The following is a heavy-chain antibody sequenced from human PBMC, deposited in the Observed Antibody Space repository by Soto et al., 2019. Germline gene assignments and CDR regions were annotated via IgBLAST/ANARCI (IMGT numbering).Heavy chain of an antibody. CDR2: MSYDGSNR. Sequence: QVQLVESGGGVVQPGRSLRLSCAASGFTFSSYAMHWVRQAPGKGLEWVAAMSYDGSNRYYADFVKGRFTISRDTTKNAPDLQMNSLRADYTDVYYCARDTIVHYYYYGMDFWGQGTTVTVSS. V-gene: IGHV3-30-3*01. CDR3: ARDTIVHYYYYGMDF. CDR1: GFTFSSYA. J-gene: IGHJ6*01. D-gene: IGHD3-9*01.